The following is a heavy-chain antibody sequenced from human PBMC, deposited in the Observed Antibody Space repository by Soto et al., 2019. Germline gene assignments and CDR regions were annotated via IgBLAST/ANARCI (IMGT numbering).Heavy chain of an antibody. CDR2: ISSSSSTI. Sequence: EVQLVESGGGLVQPGGSLRLSCAASGFTFSSYSMNWVRQAPGKGLEWVSYISSSSSTIYYADSVKGRFTIPRDNAKNSLYLQMNSLRDEDTALYYCAGWYYDFWSGYYGYGMDVWGQGTTVTVSS. CDR1: GFTFSSYS. D-gene: IGHD3-3*01. J-gene: IGHJ6*02. V-gene: IGHV3-48*02. CDR3: AGWYYDFWSGYYGYGMDV.